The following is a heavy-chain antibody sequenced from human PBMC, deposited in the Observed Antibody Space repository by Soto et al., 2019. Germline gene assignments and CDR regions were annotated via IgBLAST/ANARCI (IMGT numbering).Heavy chain of an antibody. V-gene: IGHV3-33*01. CDR1: GFTFSSYG. Sequence: QVQLVESGGGVVQPGRSLRLSCAASGFTFSSYGMHWVRQAPGKGLEWVAVIWYDGSNKYYADSVKGRFTISRDNSKNTLYLQMNSLRAEDTAVYYCAREGGVYYYDSSGFNYWGQGTLFTVSS. D-gene: IGHD3-22*01. CDR2: IWYDGSNK. J-gene: IGHJ4*02. CDR3: AREGGVYYYDSSGFNY.